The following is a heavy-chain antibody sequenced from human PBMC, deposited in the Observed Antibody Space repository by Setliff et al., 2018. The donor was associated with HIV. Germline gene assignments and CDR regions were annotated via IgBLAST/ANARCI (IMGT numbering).Heavy chain of an antibody. CDR2: LHTTWGN. V-gene: IGHV4-61*09. CDR1: GGSITGGRHF. CDR3: ARVARGGHSSRWYYFDY. Sequence: PSETLSLTCTVSGGSITGGRHFWTWIRQPAGKGLEWIGHLHTTWGNNYNPSLRSRVSMSVDMSTRQLSLQLRDVTAPDTGVYYCARVARGGHSSRWYYFDYWGQGTMVTVSS. J-gene: IGHJ4*03. D-gene: IGHD6-13*01.